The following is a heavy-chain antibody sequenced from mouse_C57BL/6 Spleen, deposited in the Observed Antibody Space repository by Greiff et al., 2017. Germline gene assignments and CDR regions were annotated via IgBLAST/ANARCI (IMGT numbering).Heavy chain of an antibody. D-gene: IGHD3-1*01. V-gene: IGHV5-4*01. Sequence: EVKVEESGGGLVKPGGSLKLSCAASGFTFSSYAMSWVRQTPEKRLEWVATISDGGSYTYYPDNVKGRFTISRDNAKNNLYLQMGHLKSEDTAMYYCARDLGFYSFDYWGQGTTLTVSS. CDR3: ARDLGFYSFDY. J-gene: IGHJ2*01. CDR2: ISDGGSYT. CDR1: GFTFSSYA.